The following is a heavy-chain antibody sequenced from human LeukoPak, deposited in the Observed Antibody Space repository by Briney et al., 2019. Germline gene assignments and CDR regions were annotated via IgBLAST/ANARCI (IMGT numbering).Heavy chain of an antibody. CDR1: GGSFSGYY. Sequence: KTSETLSLTCAVYGGSFSGYYWSWIRQPPGKGLEWNGEINHSGSTNYNPSLKSRVTISVDTSKNQFSLKLSSVTAADTAVYYCASGDDYGDYWGQGTLVTVSS. CDR2: INHSGST. J-gene: IGHJ4*02. CDR3: ASGDDYGDY. V-gene: IGHV4-34*01.